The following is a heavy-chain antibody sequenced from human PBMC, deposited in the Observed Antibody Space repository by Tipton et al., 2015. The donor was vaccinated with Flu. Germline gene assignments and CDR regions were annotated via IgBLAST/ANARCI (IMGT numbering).Heavy chain of an antibody. V-gene: IGHV3-74*01. CDR2: INSDGSGT. J-gene: IGHJ4*02. CDR3: ASAAVGG. Sequence: SLRLSCATSGFAFSNYWMHWVRQAPGKGLVWVGRINSDGSGTVYADSVKGRFTISRDNAESTLFLHMNSLRVDDRGFYYCASAAVGGWGQGTLVTASS. D-gene: IGHD6-25*01. CDR1: GFAFSNYW.